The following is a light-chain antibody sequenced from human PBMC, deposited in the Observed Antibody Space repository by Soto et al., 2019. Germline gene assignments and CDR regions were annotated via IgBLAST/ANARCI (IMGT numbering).Light chain of an antibody. V-gene: IGKV3-11*01. CDR2: DAS. CDR3: QQRSSLFT. Sequence: DIVLTQSPATPSLSPGERATLSCRASQSVGSYLAWYQQRPGQAPRLLIYDASHRATGIPPRFSGSGSGTDFTLTISSLEPEDFAIYYCQQRSSLFTFGPGTKVEIK. J-gene: IGKJ3*01. CDR1: QSVGSY.